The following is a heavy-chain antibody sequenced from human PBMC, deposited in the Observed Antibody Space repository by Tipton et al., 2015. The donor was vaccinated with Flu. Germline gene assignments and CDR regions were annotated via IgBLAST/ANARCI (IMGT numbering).Heavy chain of an antibody. Sequence: QLVQSGAEVKKPGASVKVSCKASGYTFTSYGISWVRQAPGQGLEWMGWISAYNGNTNYAQKLQGRVTMTTDTSTSTAYMELRSLRSDDTAVYYCARDLLKSGYSYGHTLDNWFDPWGQGTLVTVSS. CDR2: ISAYNGNT. V-gene: IGHV1-18*04. D-gene: IGHD5-18*01. CDR1: GYTFTSYG. J-gene: IGHJ5*02. CDR3: ARDLLKSGYSYGHTLDNWFDP.